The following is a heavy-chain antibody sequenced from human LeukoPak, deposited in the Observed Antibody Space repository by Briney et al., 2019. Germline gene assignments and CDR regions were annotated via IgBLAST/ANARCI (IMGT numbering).Heavy chain of an antibody. V-gene: IGHV4-39*01. CDR3: ARRADSSGYYYFDY. D-gene: IGHD3-22*01. Sequence: SGPTLFQPTQPLTLTFTFSGFSLPTSAGGGGWIGRPPGKGREGIWSIYYSGNTYFNPSLKSRVPISVDTSKNQFSLKLSSVTAADTAVYYCARRADSSGYYYFDYWGQGTLVTVSS. J-gene: IGHJ4*02. CDR1: GFSLPTSAGG. CDR2: IYYSGNT.